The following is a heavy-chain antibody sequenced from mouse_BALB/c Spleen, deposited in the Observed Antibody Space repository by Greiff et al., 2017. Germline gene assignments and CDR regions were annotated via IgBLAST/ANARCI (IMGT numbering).Heavy chain of an antibody. CDR3: AREDRYGAMDY. J-gene: IGHJ4*01. CDR1: GYSITSGYY. CDR2: ISYDGSN. D-gene: IGHD2-14*01. Sequence: VQLQQSGPGLVKPSQSLSLTCSVTGYSITSGYYWNWIRQFPGNKLEWMGYISYDGSNNYNPSLKNRISITRDTSKNQFFLKLNSVTTEDTATYYCAREDRYGAMDYWGQGTSVTVSS. V-gene: IGHV3-6*02.